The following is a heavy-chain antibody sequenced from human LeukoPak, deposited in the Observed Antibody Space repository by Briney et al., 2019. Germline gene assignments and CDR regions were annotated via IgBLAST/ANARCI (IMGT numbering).Heavy chain of an antibody. V-gene: IGHV1-8*01. CDR3: ARSMVRGVITIY. CDR2: MNPNSGNT. D-gene: IGHD3-10*01. J-gene: IGHJ4*02. CDR1: GYTFTSYD. Sequence: ASVKVSCKASGYTFTSYDINWVRQATGQGLEWMGWMNPNSGNTGCAQKFQGRVTMTRNTSISTAYMELSSLRSEDTAVYYCARSMVRGVITIYWGQGTLVTVSS.